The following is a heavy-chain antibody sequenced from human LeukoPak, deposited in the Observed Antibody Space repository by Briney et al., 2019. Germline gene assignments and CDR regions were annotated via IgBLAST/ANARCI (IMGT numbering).Heavy chain of an antibody. CDR1: GFTFSSYW. CDR3: ARAPGLAAAVITPSYSYGRKV. J-gene: IGHJ6*02. Sequence: GGSLRLSCAASGFTFSSYWMHWVRQAPGKGLVWVSRINSDGSSTSYADSVKGRFTISRDNAKNTLYLQMNSLRAEDTAVYYCARAPGLAAAVITPSYSYGRKVGAQGPRATVP. V-gene: IGHV3-74*01. D-gene: IGHD6-13*01. CDR2: INSDGSST.